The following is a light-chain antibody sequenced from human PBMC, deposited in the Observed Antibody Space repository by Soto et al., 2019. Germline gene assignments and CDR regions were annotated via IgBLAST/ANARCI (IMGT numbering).Light chain of an antibody. CDR1: QSVSSN. CDR3: QQRSNWPLT. CDR2: DAS. J-gene: IGKJ4*01. Sequence: EIVLTQSPATLSLSPGERATLSCRASQSVSSNLAWYQQKPCQAPRLLIYDASNRATGIPARFSGSGSVTDFTLAINSLEPEDFAVYYCQQRSNWPLTFGGATKVEIK. V-gene: IGKV3-11*01.